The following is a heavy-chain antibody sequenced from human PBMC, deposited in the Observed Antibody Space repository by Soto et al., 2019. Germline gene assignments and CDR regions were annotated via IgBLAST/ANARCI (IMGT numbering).Heavy chain of an antibody. J-gene: IGHJ6*02. CDR2: IYYSGST. D-gene: IGHD6-19*01. V-gene: IGHV4-30-4*01. CDR3: ARGIEGWYQGRYYYGMDV. CDR1: GGPISSGDYY. Sequence: SETLSLTCAVSGGPISSGDYYWSWIRQPPGKGLEWIGYIYYSGSTYYNPSLKSRVTISVDTSKNQFSLKLSSVTAADTAVYYCARGIEGWYQGRYYYGMDVWGQGTTVTVSS.